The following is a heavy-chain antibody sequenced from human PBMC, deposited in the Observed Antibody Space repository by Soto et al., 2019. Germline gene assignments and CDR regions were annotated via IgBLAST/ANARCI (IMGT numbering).Heavy chain of an antibody. Sequence: QVQLQESGPGLVKPSQTLSLTCTVSGGSISSGGYYWSWIRQHPGKGLEWIGYIYYSGRTYYNPSLKSRVTISVDTSKNQFSLKLSSVTAADTAVYYCARGIRVVVTATYYFDYWGQGTLVTVSS. V-gene: IGHV4-31*03. CDR2: IYYSGRT. D-gene: IGHD2-21*02. J-gene: IGHJ4*02. CDR3: ARGIRVVVTATYYFDY. CDR1: GGSISSGGYY.